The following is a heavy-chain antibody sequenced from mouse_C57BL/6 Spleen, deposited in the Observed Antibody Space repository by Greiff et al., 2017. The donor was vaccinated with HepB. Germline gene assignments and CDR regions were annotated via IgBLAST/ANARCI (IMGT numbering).Heavy chain of an antibody. D-gene: IGHD1-1*01. CDR3: ARNDYGSSYGAMDY. J-gene: IGHJ4*01. CDR1: GYAFSSYW. V-gene: IGHV1-80*01. Sequence: VQLQQSGAELVKPGASVKISCKASGYAFSSYWMNWVKQRPGTGLEWIGQIYPGDGDTNYNGKFKGKATLTADKSSSTAYMQLSSLTSEDSAVYFCARNDYGSSYGAMDYWGQGTSVTVSS. CDR2: IYPGDGDT.